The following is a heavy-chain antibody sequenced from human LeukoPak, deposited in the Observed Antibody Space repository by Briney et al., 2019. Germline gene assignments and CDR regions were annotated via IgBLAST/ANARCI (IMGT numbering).Heavy chain of an antibody. CDR1: VFTFSNYW. CDR2: IKQDGSEK. D-gene: IGHD4-17*01. J-gene: IGHJ3*02. V-gene: IGHV3-7*01. CDR3: ARFTVRHAFDI. Sequence: GGSLRLSCAASVFTFSNYWMSWVRQTPGKGLEWVANIKQDGSEKYYVDSVKGRFTISRDNAKNSLYLQMNSLRAEDTAVYYCARFTVRHAFDIWGQGTMVTVSS.